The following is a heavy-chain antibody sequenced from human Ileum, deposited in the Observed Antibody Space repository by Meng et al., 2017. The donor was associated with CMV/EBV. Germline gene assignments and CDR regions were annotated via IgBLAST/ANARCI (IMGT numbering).Heavy chain of an antibody. J-gene: IGHJ4*02. CDR1: GGSIRSGGYY. CDR3: ARGSEYRSGWITEGYFGS. CDR2: IYNSGRT. Sequence: SETLSLTCTVSGGSIRSGGYYWVWIRQPPGKGLEWIGSIYNSGRTYYNPSLKNRVTISVDTSDNHLSLKLNSVTAADTALYYCARGSEYRSGWITEGYFGSWGQGTLVTVSS. D-gene: IGHD6-19*01. V-gene: IGHV4-39*07.